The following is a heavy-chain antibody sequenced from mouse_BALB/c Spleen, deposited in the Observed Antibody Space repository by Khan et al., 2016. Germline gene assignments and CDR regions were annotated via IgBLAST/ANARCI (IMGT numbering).Heavy chain of an antibody. CDR1: GFSLTSYG. D-gene: IGHD2-13*01. CDR3: ARAVTLAMDY. V-gene: IGHV2-9*02. Sequence: QVQLKESGPGLVAPSQSLSITCTVSGFSLTSYGVHWVRQPQGKGLEWLGVIWAGGSTHYNSALMSRLRISNDNTTSQVFLIMTSLQTDDTAMYYWARAVTLAMDYGVQGTSVTVSS. J-gene: IGHJ4*01. CDR2: IWAGGST.